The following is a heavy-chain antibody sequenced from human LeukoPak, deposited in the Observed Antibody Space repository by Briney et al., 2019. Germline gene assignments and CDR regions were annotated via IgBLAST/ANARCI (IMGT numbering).Heavy chain of an antibody. V-gene: IGHV4-61*01. CDR2: IYYSGST. Sequence: SETLSLTCTVSGGSVSSGSYYWSWIRQPPGKGLEWIGYIYYSGSTNYNPSLKSRVTISVDTSKNQFSLKLSSVTAADTAVYYCAGSYDSSGYYPDYWGQGTLVTVSS. D-gene: IGHD3-22*01. CDR3: AGSYDSSGYYPDY. CDR1: GGSVSSGSYY. J-gene: IGHJ4*02.